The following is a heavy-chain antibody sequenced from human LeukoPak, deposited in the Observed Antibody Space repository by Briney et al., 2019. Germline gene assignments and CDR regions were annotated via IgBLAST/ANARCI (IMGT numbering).Heavy chain of an antibody. CDR1: GFTFSDYW. D-gene: IGHD3-10*01. CDR2: IWPDGSDK. Sequence: TGGFLRLSCAASGFTFSDYWMAWVRQAPGKGLEWVANIWPDGSDKYHVDSVRGRFTISRDNAQNSLNLQMNSLRAEDSGVYYCGRWGVNAGLDRWGQGTLVIVSS. V-gene: IGHV3-7*01. J-gene: IGHJ5*02. CDR3: GRWGVNAGLDR.